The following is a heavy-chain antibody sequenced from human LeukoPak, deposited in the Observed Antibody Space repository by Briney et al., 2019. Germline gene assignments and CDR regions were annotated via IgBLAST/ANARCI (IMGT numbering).Heavy chain of an antibody. V-gene: IGHV4-4*02. CDR3: AGLTPTTLSLYYYYMDV. CDR1: GGSISSSNW. CDR2: IYHSGST. Sequence: KPSGTLSLTCAVSGGSISSSNWWSWIRQPPGKGLEWIGEIYHSGSTNYNPSLKSRVTISVDKSKNQFSLKLTSVTAADTAVYYCAGLTPTTLSLYYYYMDVWGKGTTVTVSS. D-gene: IGHD2/OR15-2a*01. J-gene: IGHJ6*03.